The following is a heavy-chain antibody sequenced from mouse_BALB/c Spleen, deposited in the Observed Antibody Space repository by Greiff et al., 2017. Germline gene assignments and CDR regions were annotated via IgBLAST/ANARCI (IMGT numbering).Heavy chain of an antibody. Sequence: QVHVKQSGAELVRPGVSVKISCKGSGYTFTDYAMHWVKQSHAKSLEWIGVISTYYGDASYNQKFKGKATMTVDKSSSTAYMELARLTSEDSAVYYCLYDYDTVDYWGQGTTLTVSS. J-gene: IGHJ2*01. V-gene: IGHV1S137*01. CDR2: ISTYYGDA. CDR1: GYTFTDYA. D-gene: IGHD2-4*01. CDR3: LYDYDTVDY.